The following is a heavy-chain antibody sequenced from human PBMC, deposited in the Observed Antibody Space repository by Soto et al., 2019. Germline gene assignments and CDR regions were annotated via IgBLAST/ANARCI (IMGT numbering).Heavy chain of an antibody. CDR3: ASSGWGGWYERRFDP. CDR1: GGTFSSYA. CDR2: MNPNSGNT. Sequence: QVQLVQSGAEVKKPGSSVKVSCKASGGTFSSYAISWVRQAPGQGLEWMGWMNPNSGNTGYAQKFQGRVTMTRNNSISTAYMELSSLRSEDTAVYYCASSGWGGWYERRFDPWGQGTLVTVSS. D-gene: IGHD6-19*01. J-gene: IGHJ5*02. V-gene: IGHV1-8*02.